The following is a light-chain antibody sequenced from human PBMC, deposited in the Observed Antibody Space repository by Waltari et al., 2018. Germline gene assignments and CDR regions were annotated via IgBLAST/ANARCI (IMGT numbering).Light chain of an antibody. CDR3: SSYAVNNHLI. CDR2: EIN. V-gene: IGLV2-8*01. J-gene: IGLJ2*01. CDR1: SSDVGGYNF. Sequence: QSALTQPPSASGSPGQSVTISCTGTSSDVGGYNFVSWYQQHPGEAPKVMIYEINKRPSGLPDLFSGSRSGTTASLTVSGLQAEDESEYFCSSYAVNNHLIFGGGTKLTVL.